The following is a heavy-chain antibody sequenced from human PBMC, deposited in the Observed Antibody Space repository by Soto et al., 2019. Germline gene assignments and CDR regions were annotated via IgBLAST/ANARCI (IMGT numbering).Heavy chain of an antibody. V-gene: IGHV1-18*01. CDR1: GYTFTSYG. D-gene: IGHD2-2*01. J-gene: IGHJ5*02. CDR2: ISAYNGNT. Sequence: ASVKVSCKASGYTFTSYGISWVRQAPGQGLEWMGWISAYNGNTNYAQKLQGRVTMTTDTSTSTAYMELRSLRSDDTAVYYCALVLGGWAAAPAWDNWFDPWGQGTLVTVSS. CDR3: ALVLGGWAAAPAWDNWFDP.